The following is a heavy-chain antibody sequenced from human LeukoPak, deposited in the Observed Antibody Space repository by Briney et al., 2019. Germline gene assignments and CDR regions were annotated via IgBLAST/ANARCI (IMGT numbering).Heavy chain of an antibody. D-gene: IGHD2-2*01. J-gene: IGHJ4*02. CDR3: VREHCSSTSCPYFDY. V-gene: IGHV4-59*11. CDR1: GGSISSHY. CDR2: IYYSGST. Sequence: SETLSLTCTVSGGSISSHYWSWIRQPPGKGLEWIGYIYYSGSTNYNPSLKSRVTISVDTSKNQFSLKLSSVTTADTAVYYCVREHCSSTSCPYFDYWGQGTLVTVSS.